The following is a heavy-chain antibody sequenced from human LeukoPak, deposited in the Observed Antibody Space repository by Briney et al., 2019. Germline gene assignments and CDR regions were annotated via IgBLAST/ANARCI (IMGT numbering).Heavy chain of an antibody. V-gene: IGHV3-15*01. D-gene: IGHD4-17*01. J-gene: IGHJ5*02. CDR3: AKERDGDYPPFDP. CDR1: GFTFSNAW. CDR2: IKSKTDGGTT. Sequence: GGSLRLSCAASGFTFSNAWMSWVRQAPGKGLEWAGRIKSKTDGGTTDYAAPVKGRFTISRDNSKNTLYLQMNSLRAEDTAVYYCAKERDGDYPPFDPWGQGTLATVSS.